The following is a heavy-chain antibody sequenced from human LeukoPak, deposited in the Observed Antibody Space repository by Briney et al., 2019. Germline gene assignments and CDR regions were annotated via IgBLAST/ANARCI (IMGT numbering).Heavy chain of an antibody. Sequence: TSETLSLTCTVSGGSISSGGYYWSWIRQHPGKGLEWIGVINHSGSTNYNPSLKSRVTISVDTSKNQFSLKLSSVTAADTAVYYCARGRYCSSTSCYNVPGGDYWGQGTLVTVSS. D-gene: IGHD2-2*01. J-gene: IGHJ4*02. V-gene: IGHV4-39*07. CDR1: GGSISSGGYY. CDR3: ARGRYCSSTSCYNVPGGDY. CDR2: INHSGST.